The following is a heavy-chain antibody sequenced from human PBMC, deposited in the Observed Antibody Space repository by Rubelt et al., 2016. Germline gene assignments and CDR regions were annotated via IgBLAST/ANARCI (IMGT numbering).Heavy chain of an antibody. CDR3: AKDSFDGDYVAYYYGMDV. D-gene: IGHD4-17*01. CDR2: IKQDGSEK. J-gene: IGHJ6*02. V-gene: IGHV3-7*03. Sequence: GKGLEWVANIKQDGSEKYYVDSVKGRFTISRDNAKNSLYLQMNSLRAEDTALYYCAKDSFDGDYVAYYYGMDVWGQGTTVTVSS.